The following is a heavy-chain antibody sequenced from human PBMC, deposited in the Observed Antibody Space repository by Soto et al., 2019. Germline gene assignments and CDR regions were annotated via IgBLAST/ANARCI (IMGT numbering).Heavy chain of an antibody. CDR2: ISGSGGST. V-gene: IGHV3-23*01. CDR1: GFTFSSYA. D-gene: IGHD1-1*01. J-gene: IGHJ4*02. Sequence: GESLRLSCAASGFTFSSYAMSWVRQAPGKGLEWVSAISGSGGSTYHADSVKGRFTISRDNSKNTLYLQMNSLIAEDEAVYYCAKDHYNWDDGPNWGQGTLVTVSS. CDR3: AKDHYNWDDGPN.